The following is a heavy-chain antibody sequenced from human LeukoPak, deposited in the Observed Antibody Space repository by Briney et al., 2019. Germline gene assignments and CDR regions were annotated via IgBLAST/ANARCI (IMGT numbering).Heavy chain of an antibody. CDR2: ISWNSGSI. CDR1: GFTFDDYA. J-gene: IGHJ4*02. D-gene: IGHD6-19*01. Sequence: PGGSLRLFCAASGFTFDDYAMHWVRQAPGKDLEWVSGISWNSGSIGYADSVKGRFTISRDNAKNSLYLQMNSLRAEDTALYYCAKDFGIAVAGPRDWGQGTLVTVSS. V-gene: IGHV3-9*01. CDR3: AKDFGIAVAGPRD.